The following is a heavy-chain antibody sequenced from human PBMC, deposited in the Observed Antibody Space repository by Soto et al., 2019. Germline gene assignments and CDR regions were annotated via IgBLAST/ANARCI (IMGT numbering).Heavy chain of an antibody. J-gene: IGHJ4*02. CDR3: ARVGGNWNDDYFEY. V-gene: IGHV1-8*01. CDR1: GYTFSDHD. CDR2: MNPNSGDT. D-gene: IGHD1-1*01. Sequence: QVQLVQSGAEVKKPGASVKVSCKASGYTFSDHDINWVRQASGQGPEWLGWMNPNSGDTGYAQNFQGRVTMTRDTSKRTAYMELSSLRSEDTAVYYCARVGGNWNDDYFEYWGQGTLVTVSS.